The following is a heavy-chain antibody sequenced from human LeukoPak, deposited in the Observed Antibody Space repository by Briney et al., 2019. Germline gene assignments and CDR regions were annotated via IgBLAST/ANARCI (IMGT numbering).Heavy chain of an antibody. CDR3: ATARDILTTISVGGFDY. Sequence: ASVKVSCKASGYTFTGFYIHWVRQAPGQGLEWMGWINPNSGGTNYAQKFQGRVTMTRDSSISTDYMELSRLSSDDTAVYYCATARDILTTISVGGFDYWGQGTLVTVSS. J-gene: IGHJ4*02. D-gene: IGHD5-12*01. V-gene: IGHV1-2*02. CDR2: INPNSGGT. CDR1: GYTFTGFY.